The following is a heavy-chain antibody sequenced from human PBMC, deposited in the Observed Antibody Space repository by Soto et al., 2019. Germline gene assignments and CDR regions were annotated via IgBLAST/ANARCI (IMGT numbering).Heavy chain of an antibody. CDR2: IYHSGST. CDR1: GGSISSSSYY. V-gene: IGHV4-39*01. CDR3: ASRIQQLASHYYYYYMDV. D-gene: IGHD5-18*01. Sequence: PSETLSLTCTVSGGSISSSSYYWGWVRQPPEQGLEWIGSIYHSGSTYYNPSLKSRVTISADTSKNQFSLKLSSVTTADTAVYYCASRIQQLASHYYYYYMDVWGKGTTVTVSS. J-gene: IGHJ6*03.